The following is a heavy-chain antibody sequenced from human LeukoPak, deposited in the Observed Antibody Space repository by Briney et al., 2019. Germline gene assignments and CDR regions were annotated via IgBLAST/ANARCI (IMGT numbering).Heavy chain of an antibody. V-gene: IGHV4-59*12. D-gene: IGHD4-11*01. J-gene: IGHJ6*02. Sequence: SETLSLTCTVSGGSISSYYWSWIRQPPGKGLEWIGYIYYSGSTNYNPSLKSRVTISVDTSKNQFSLKLSSVTAADTAVYYCARGNSNPLWWDYYYGMDVWGQGTTVTVSS. CDR3: ARGNSNPLWWDYYYGMDV. CDR2: IYYSGST. CDR1: GGSISSYY.